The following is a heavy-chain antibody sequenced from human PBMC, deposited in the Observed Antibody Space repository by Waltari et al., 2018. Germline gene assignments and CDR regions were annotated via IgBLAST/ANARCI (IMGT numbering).Heavy chain of an antibody. D-gene: IGHD2-15*01. J-gene: IGHJ1*01. CDR2: IYSGGRT. CDR1: GFTVSSNY. Sequence: EVQLVESGGGLIQPGGSLRLSCAASGFTVSSNYMSWVRQAPGKGLKWVSVIYSGGRTYYADSVKGRFTISRDNSKNTLYLQMNSLRSEDTAVYYCARRVVAATDGAEYFQHWGQGTLVTVSS. V-gene: IGHV3-53*01. CDR3: ARRVVAATDGAEYFQH.